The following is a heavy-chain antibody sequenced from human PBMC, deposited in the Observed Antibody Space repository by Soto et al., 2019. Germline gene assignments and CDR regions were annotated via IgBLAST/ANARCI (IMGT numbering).Heavy chain of an antibody. J-gene: IGHJ4*02. V-gene: IGHV3-30*18. CDR2: MSFDGTYK. CDR3: AKDRRDGEYNSVYDF. Sequence: QVQLAESGGGVVQPGRSLRLSCIGSGFRFSDYGMHWVRQAPGKGLAWVAMMSFDGTYKYSADSVKGRFIISRDNSKSTLFLQMNSLRAEDTAVYYCAKDRRDGEYNSVYDFWGQGTLVTVSS. D-gene: IGHD4-17*01. CDR1: GFRFSDYG.